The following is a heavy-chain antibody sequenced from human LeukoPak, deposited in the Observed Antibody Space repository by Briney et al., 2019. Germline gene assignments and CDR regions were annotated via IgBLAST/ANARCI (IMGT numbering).Heavy chain of an antibody. CDR3: ARTVADYFDY. CDR1: GGSISSYY. V-gene: IGHV4-34*01. D-gene: IGHD6-19*01. J-gene: IGHJ4*02. CDR2: INHSGST. Sequence: PSETLSLTCTVSGGSISSYYLSWIRQPPGKGLEWLGEINHSGSTNYNPSLKSRVTISVDTSKNQFSLKLGSVTAADTAVYYCARTVADYFDYWGQGTLVTVSS.